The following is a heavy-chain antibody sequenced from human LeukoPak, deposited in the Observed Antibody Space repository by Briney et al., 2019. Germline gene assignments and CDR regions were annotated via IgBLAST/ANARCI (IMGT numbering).Heavy chain of an antibody. Sequence: PGGSMRLACAASGFTFSSFDMHWVSQPKGQVLEWVSTIGTASDTYYPGSVEGRFTLSRDNAKDSLYLQMNSLTAGDTAVYYCARGPPRGKYYYMDVWGKGTTVTVSS. CDR3: ARGPPRGKYYYMDV. CDR1: GFTFSSFD. J-gene: IGHJ6*03. CDR2: IGTASDT. D-gene: IGHD1-1*01. V-gene: IGHV3-13*01.